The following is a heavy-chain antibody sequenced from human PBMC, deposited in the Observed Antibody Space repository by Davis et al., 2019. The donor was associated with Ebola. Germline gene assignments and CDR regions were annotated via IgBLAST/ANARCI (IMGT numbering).Heavy chain of an antibody. CDR2: INPSGGST. V-gene: IGHV1-46*01. CDR1: GYTFTSYY. D-gene: IGHD1-1*01. Sequence: ASVKVSCKASGYTFTSYYMHWVRQAPGQGLEWMRIINPSGGSTSYAQKFQGRVTMTTDTSTSTAYMELRSLRSDDTAVYYCARAQFPTTSDHWGQGTLVTVSS. CDR3: ARAQFPTTSDH. J-gene: IGHJ4*02.